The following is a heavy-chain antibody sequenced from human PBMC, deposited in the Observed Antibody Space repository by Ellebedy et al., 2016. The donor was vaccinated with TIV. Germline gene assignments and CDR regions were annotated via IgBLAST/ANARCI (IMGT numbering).Heavy chain of an antibody. CDR2: INYNGGSS. D-gene: IGHD6-19*01. V-gene: IGHV3-20*04. CDR1: GFPFADYD. J-gene: IGHJ4*02. CDR3: ARDPWLVMDY. Sequence: PGGSLRLSCAASGFPFADYDMTWVRQVPGTGLEWVSGINYNGGSSTYADSVKGRFTISRDNAKNSLYLQMNSLTAEDTALYYCARDPWLVMDYWGPGILVTVSS.